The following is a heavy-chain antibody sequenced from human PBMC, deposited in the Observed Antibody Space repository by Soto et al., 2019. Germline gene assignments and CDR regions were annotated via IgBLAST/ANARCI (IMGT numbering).Heavy chain of an antibody. V-gene: IGHV4-4*02. J-gene: IGHJ5*02. CDR1: GDSISSSTW. D-gene: IGHD7-27*01. CDR3: ARDRRRSNMGIDP. CDR2: IYHSGST. Sequence: QVQLQESGPGLVKPSETLSLTCAVSGDSISSSTWWSWVRQSPGKGLQWIGDIYHSGSTNYNPSLRSRVTIAVQKSKNQFSLKLTSVTAAYTAISYCARDRRRSNMGIDPWRQGTLVTVSS.